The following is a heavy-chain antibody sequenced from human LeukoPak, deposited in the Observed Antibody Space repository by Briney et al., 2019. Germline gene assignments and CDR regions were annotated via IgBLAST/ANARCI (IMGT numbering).Heavy chain of an antibody. Sequence: ASVKVSCKASGYTFTSYGISWVRQAPGQGLEWMGWISAYNGNTNYAQKFQGRVTITRDTSASTAYMELSSLRSEDTAMYYCATPVVGAKDYYGMDVWGQGTAVTVSS. V-gene: IGHV1-18*01. CDR1: GYTFTSYG. J-gene: IGHJ6*02. D-gene: IGHD1-26*01. CDR2: ISAYNGNT. CDR3: ATPVVGAKDYYGMDV.